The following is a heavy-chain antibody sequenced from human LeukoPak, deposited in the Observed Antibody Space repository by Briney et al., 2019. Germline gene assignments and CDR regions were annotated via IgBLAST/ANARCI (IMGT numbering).Heavy chain of an antibody. V-gene: IGHV1-2*02. D-gene: IGHD1-26*01. CDR1: GYTFAGYY. J-gene: IGHJ4*02. Sequence: ASVKVSCKASGYTFAGYYMHWVRQAPGQGLEWMGWINPDSGGTNYAQKFQGRVTMTRDTSISTACVELSRLRSDDTAVYYCARDRSRILDYWGQGTLVTVSS. CDR2: INPDSGGT. CDR3: ARDRSRILDY.